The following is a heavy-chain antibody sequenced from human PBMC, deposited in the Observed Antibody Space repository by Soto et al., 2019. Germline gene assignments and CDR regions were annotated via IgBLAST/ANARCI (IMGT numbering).Heavy chain of an antibody. CDR3: ARDLTAVDYYGMDV. CDR1: GYTFTGYY. V-gene: IGHV1-2*02. J-gene: IGHJ6*02. CDR2: INPNSGGT. Sequence: ASVKVSCKASGYTFTGYYMHWVRQAPGQGLEWMGWINPNSGGTNYAQKFQGRVTMTRDTSISTAYMELSRLRSDDTAVYYCARDLTAVDYYGMDVWGQGTTVTVS.